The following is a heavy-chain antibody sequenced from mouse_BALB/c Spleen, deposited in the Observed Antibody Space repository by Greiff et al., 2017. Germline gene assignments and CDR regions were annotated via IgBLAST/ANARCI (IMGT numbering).Heavy chain of an antibody. CDR3: ARHYDYDEEDY. D-gene: IGHD2-4*01. CDR1: GYTFTSYY. V-gene: IGHV1S56*01. J-gene: IGHJ2*01. Sequence: QVQLQQSGPELVKPGASVKMSCKASGYTFTSYYIHWVKQRPGQGLEWIGWIYPGDGSTKYNEKFKGKTTLTADKSSSTAYMLLSSLTSEDSAIYFCARHYDYDEEDYWGQGTTLTVSS. CDR2: IYPGDGST.